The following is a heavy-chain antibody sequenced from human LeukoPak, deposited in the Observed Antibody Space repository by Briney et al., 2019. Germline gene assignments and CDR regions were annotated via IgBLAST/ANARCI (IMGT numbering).Heavy chain of an antibody. V-gene: IGHV1-3*01. J-gene: IGHJ4*02. CDR3: ARDPESYYDSSGYYIT. D-gene: IGHD3-22*01. CDR1: GYTFTSYA. Sequence: ASVKVSCKASGYTFTSYAMHWVRQAPGQRLEWMGWINAGNGNTKYSQKFQGRVTITRDTSASTAYMELSSLRSEDTAVYYCARDPESYYDSSGYYITWGQGTLVTVSS. CDR2: INAGNGNT.